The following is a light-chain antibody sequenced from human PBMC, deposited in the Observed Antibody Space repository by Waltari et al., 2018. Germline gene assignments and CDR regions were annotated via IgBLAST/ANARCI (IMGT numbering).Light chain of an antibody. Sequence: DIQMTQSPSMLSASVGDRVTITCRASQTIRGWLAWYPLKPGLAPKLLIYDASNLGGGVPSRFSGSGFGTNFTLTISSLQPDDFATYYCQQYSSFSTFGLGTKV. CDR2: DAS. V-gene: IGKV1-5*01. J-gene: IGKJ1*01. CDR3: QQYSSFST. CDR1: QTIRGW.